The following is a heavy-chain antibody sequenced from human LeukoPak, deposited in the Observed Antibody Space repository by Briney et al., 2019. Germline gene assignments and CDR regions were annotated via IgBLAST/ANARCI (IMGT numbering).Heavy chain of an antibody. CDR2: IYYSGST. D-gene: IGHD3-10*01. CDR1: GGSISSSSYY. CDR3: ARNPLWFGELLFLDWFDP. J-gene: IGHJ5*02. Sequence: SETLSLTCTVSGGSISSSSYYWGWIRQPPGKGLEWIGSIYYSGSTYYNPSVKSRVTISVDTSKNQFSLKLSSVTAADTAVYYCARNPLWFGELLFLDWFDPWGQGTLVTVSS. V-gene: IGHV4-39*01.